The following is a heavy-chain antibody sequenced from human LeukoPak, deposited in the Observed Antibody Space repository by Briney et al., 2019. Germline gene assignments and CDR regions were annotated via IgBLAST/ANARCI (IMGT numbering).Heavy chain of an antibody. J-gene: IGHJ4*02. CDR3: ANRSYCSSTSCHYY. CDR1: GGSISSSSYY. CDR2: IYYSGST. D-gene: IGHD2-2*01. Sequence: PSETLSLTCTVSGGSISSSSYYWGWIRQPPGKGLEWIGSIYYSGSTYYNPSLKSRVTISVDTSKNQFSLKLSSVTAADTAVYYCANRSYCSSTSCHYYWGQGTLVTVSS. V-gene: IGHV4-39*01.